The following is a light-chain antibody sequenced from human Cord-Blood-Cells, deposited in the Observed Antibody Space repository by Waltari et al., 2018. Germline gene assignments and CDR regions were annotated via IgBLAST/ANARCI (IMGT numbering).Light chain of an antibody. Sequence: QSALTQPASVSGSPGQQLTISCTGTRSDVGGYNYVSWYQQHPGKAPKLMIDDVSNRPSGVSNRFSGSKSGNTASLTISGLQAEDEADYYCSSYTSSSTRVFGGGTKLTVL. CDR3: SSYTSSSTRV. V-gene: IGLV2-14*03. J-gene: IGLJ3*02. CDR2: DVS. CDR1: RSDVGGYNY.